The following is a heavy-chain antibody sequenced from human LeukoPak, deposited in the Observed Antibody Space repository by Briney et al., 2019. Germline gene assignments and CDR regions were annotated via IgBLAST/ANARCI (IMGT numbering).Heavy chain of an antibody. CDR1: GFTFNNYA. J-gene: IGHJ4*02. V-gene: IGHV3-23*01. CDR3: AKDFSFNVVLPSAIYFDY. D-gene: IGHD2-2*01. Sequence: SGGSLRLSCAASGFTFNNYAMSWVRQAPGKGLEWVSGISGSGGNTYYADSVKGRSTISRDNSKNTLSLQMDSLRAEDTAVYYCAKDFSFNVVLPSAIYFDYWGQGTLVTVSS. CDR2: ISGSGGNT.